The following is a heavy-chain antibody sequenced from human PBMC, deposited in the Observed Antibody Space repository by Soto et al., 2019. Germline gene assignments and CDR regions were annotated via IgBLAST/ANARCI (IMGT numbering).Heavy chain of an antibody. V-gene: IGHV3-21*01. CDR3: ARGEYSMDV. Sequence: GGSLRLSCAASGFTFSPYTMNWVRQAPGKGLEWVASISTGAIYSDSVRGRFTISRDNARVSLFLQMNSLTAEDTALYFCARGEYSMDVWGQGTTVTVPS. J-gene: IGHJ6*02. CDR1: GFTFSPYT. CDR2: ISTGAI.